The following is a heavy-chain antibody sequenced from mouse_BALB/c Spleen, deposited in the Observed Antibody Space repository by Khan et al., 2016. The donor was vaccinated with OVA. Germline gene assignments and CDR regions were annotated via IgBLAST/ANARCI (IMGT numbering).Heavy chain of an antibody. CDR1: GYSITSDYA. CDR3: ARSVTITTVVATDFDD. V-gene: IGHV3-2*02. D-gene: IGHD1-1*01. CDR2: ISYSGRT. J-gene: IGHJ2*01. Sequence: EVQLVESGPGLVKPSQSLSLTCTVTGYSITSDYAWNWIRQFPGNKLEWMGYISYSGRTSYNPSLKSRISITRDTSKNQFFLQLNSVTTEDTATDYCARSVTITTVVATDFDDWGQGTTLTVSS.